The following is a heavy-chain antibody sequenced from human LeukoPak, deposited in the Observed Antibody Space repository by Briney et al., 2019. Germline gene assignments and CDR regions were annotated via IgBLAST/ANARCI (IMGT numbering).Heavy chain of an antibody. D-gene: IGHD3-22*01. CDR3: ARGYYDGPSTSEMDV. CDR2: ISAYNGNT. CDR1: GYTFTSYG. Sequence: ASVKVSCKASGYTFTSYGISWVRQAPGQGLEWMGWISAYNGNTNYAQKLQGRVTMTTDTSTSTAYMELRSLRSDDTAVYYCARGYYDGPSTSEMDVWGQGTTVTVSS. V-gene: IGHV1-18*01. J-gene: IGHJ6*02.